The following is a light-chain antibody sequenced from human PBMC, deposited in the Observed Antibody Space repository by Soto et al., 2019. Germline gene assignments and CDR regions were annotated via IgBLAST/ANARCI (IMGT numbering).Light chain of an antibody. J-gene: IGLJ2*01. CDR1: SSDVGGYNS. Sequence: QSALTQPASVSGSPGQSITISCTGTSSDVGGYNSVSWYQQHPGKAPKLMIYDVSNRPSGVSNRFSGSKSVNTASLTISGLQAEDEADYYCSSYTSSSTVVFSGGTKLTVL. CDR2: DVS. CDR3: SSYTSSSTVV. V-gene: IGLV2-14*01.